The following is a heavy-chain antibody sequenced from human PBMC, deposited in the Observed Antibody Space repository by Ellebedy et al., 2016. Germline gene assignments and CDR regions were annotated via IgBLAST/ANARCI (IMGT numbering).Heavy chain of an antibody. CDR1: GFTFSSYS. CDR2: ISSSSSTI. Sequence: GESLKISCAASGFTFSSYSMNWVRQAPGKGLEWVSYISSSSSTIYYADSVKGRFTIARDNAKNSLYLQMNSLRAEDTAVYYCAREGSYSNTGLDYWGQGTLVTVSS. J-gene: IGHJ4*02. V-gene: IGHV3-48*04. CDR3: AREGSYSNTGLDY. D-gene: IGHD3-10*01.